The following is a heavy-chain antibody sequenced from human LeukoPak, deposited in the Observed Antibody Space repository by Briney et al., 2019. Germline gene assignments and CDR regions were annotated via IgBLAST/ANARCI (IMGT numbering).Heavy chain of an antibody. J-gene: IGHJ4*02. CDR2: ISGDGGST. Sequence: GGSLRLSCAPSGFTFDDYAMHWVRQAPGRGLEWVSLISGDGGSTYYADSVKGRFTISRDNSKNSLYLQMNSLRTEDTALYYCAKGRKGCSSTNCYGNFDYWGQGTLVTVSS. CDR3: AKGRKGCSSTNCYGNFDY. CDR1: GFTFDDYA. V-gene: IGHV3-43*02. D-gene: IGHD2-2*01.